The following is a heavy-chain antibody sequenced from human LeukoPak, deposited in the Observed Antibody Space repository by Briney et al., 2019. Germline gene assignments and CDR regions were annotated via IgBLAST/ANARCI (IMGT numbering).Heavy chain of an antibody. CDR1: GYTFTFYY. J-gene: IGHJ4*02. CDR3: ARVKSGYYDSSGYYRFDY. V-gene: IGHV1-2*02. CDR2: INPNSGGT. Sequence: ASVKVSCKASGYTFTFYYMHWVRQAPGQGLEWMGWINPNSGGTNYAQKFQGRVTMTRDTSISIAYMELSRLRSDDTAVYYCARVKSGYYDSSGYYRFDYWGQGTLVTVSS. D-gene: IGHD3-22*01.